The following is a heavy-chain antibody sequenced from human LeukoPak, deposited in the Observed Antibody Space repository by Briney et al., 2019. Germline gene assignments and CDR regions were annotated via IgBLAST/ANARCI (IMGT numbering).Heavy chain of an antibody. Sequence: ASVKVSCKASGYTFTSYDINWVRQAPGQGLEWMGWMNPNSGNTGYAQKFQGRATMTRNTSISTAYMELSILRSEDTAVYYCARQWDYFDYWGQGTLVTVSS. D-gene: IGHD1-26*01. V-gene: IGHV1-8*01. CDR3: ARQWDYFDY. CDR1: GYTFTSYD. J-gene: IGHJ4*02. CDR2: MNPNSGNT.